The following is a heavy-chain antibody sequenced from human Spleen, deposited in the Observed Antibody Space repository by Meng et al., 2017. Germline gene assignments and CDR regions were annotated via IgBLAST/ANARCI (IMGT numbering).Heavy chain of an antibody. V-gene: IGHV3-74*01. Sequence: EVQLVESGGGLGQPGGSLRLSCAASGFTISRYWMHWVRQAPGKGLVWVSRIKSDGSHTAYADSVKGRFTISRDNAKNTLYLQMNSLRAEDTALYYCVRDGDNYDFDYWGQGTLVTVSS. CDR3: VRDGDNYDFDY. CDR1: GFTISRYW. CDR2: IKSDGSHT. J-gene: IGHJ4*02. D-gene: IGHD4-11*01.